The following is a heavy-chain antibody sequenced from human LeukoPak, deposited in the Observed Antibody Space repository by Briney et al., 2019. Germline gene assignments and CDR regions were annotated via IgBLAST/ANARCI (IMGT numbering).Heavy chain of an antibody. D-gene: IGHD6-19*01. CDR1: GGSISSYY. Sequence: SETLSLTCTVSGGSISSYYWSWIRQPPGKGLEWIGYIYYSGNINYNPSLKSRVTISVDTSKNQFSLKLSSVTAADTAVYYCARGVAVALYYYYYYMAVWGKGTTVTISS. CDR3: ARGVAVALYYYYYYMAV. J-gene: IGHJ6*03. CDR2: IYYSGNI. V-gene: IGHV4-59*01.